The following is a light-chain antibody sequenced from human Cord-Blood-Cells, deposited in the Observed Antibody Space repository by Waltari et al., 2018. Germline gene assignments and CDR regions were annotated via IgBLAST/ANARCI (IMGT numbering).Light chain of an antibody. CDR3: CSYAGSYTWV. CDR2: DVS. J-gene: IGLJ3*02. Sequence: QSALTQPRSVSGSPGQSVTISCTGTSSDVGGYNYVSWYHQHPGKAPKLMIYDVSKRPSGVPDRFSGSKSGNTASLTISGLQAEDEADYYCCSYAGSYTWVFGGGTKLNVL. CDR1: SSDVGGYNY. V-gene: IGLV2-11*01.